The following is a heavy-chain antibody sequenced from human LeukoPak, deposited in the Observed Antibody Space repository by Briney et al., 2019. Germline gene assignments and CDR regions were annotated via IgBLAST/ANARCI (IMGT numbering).Heavy chain of an antibody. D-gene: IGHD2-15*01. CDR2: LNPNSGDT. Sequence: ASVKVPCKASGYTFTGYFMHWVRQAPGRGLEWMGWLNPNSGDTDYAQRILGRVTMTRDTSISTAYMELSRLGSDDTAVYFCARKGRGAYTDLDYWGQGTLVTVSP. J-gene: IGHJ4*02. CDR3: ARKGRGAYTDLDY. V-gene: IGHV1-2*02. CDR1: GYTFTGYF.